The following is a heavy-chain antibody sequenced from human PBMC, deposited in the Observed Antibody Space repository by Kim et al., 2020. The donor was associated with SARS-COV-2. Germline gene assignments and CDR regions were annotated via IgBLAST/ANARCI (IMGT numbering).Heavy chain of an antibody. V-gene: IGHV3-9*01. Sequence: GGSLRLSCAASGFTFDDYAMHWVRQAPGKGLEWVSGISWNSGSIGYADSVKGRFTISRDNAKNSLYLQMNSLRAEDTALYYCVLSDVDTAMGGGWGQGTLVTVSS. CDR1: GFTFDDYA. CDR2: ISWNSGSI. D-gene: IGHD5-18*01. CDR3: VLSDVDTAMGGG. J-gene: IGHJ4*02.